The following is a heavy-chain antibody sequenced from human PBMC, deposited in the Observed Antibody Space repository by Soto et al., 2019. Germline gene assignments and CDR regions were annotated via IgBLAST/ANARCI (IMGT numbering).Heavy chain of an antibody. CDR3: ARGFRVAATRWWFDP. Sequence: QVPLVQSGAEVKKPGASVKVSCKASGYTFTSYDISWVRQAPGQGLEWMGWISTYNGNTNYAQKLQGRGTMTTDTSTSTAYMELRSLRSDDTAVYYCARGFRVAATRWWFDPWGQGTLVTVSS. CDR1: GYTFTSYD. J-gene: IGHJ5*02. CDR2: ISTYNGNT. V-gene: IGHV1-18*01. D-gene: IGHD2-15*01.